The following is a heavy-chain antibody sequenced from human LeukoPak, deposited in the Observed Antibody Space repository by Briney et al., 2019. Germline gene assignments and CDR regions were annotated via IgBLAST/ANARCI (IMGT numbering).Heavy chain of an antibody. CDR3: ARGHTMATINAFDI. D-gene: IGHD5-24*01. Sequence: GGSLRLSCAASGFTFSSYAMHWVRQAPGKGLEYVSAISSNGGSTYYANSVKGRFTISRDNSKNTLYLQMGSLRAEDMAVYYCARGHTMATINAFDIWGQGTMVTVPS. CDR1: GFTFSSYA. V-gene: IGHV3-64*01. J-gene: IGHJ3*02. CDR2: ISSNGGST.